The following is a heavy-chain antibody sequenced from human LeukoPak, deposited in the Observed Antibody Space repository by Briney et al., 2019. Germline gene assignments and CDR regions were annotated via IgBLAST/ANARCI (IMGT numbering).Heavy chain of an antibody. CDR3: TRLSGSRHDAFDI. J-gene: IGHJ3*02. CDR1: GFTFSGSA. CDR2: IRSKANSYAT. Sequence: GGSLRLSYAASGFTFSGSAMHWVRQASGKGLEWVGRIRSKANSYATAYAASVKGRFTISRDDSKNTAYLQMNSLKTEDTAVYYCTRLSGSRHDAFDIWGQGTMVTVSS. D-gene: IGHD1-26*01. V-gene: IGHV3-73*01.